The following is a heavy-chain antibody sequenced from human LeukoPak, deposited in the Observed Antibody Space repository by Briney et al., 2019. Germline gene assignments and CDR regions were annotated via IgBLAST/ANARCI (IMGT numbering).Heavy chain of an antibody. J-gene: IGHJ3*02. V-gene: IGHV3-30-3*01. Sequence: GGSLRLSCAASGFTFSSYAMHWVRQAPGKGLEWVAVISYDGSNKYYADSVKGRFTISRDNSKNTLYLQMNSLRAEDTAVYYCARDLVATTDAFDIWGQGTMVTVSS. CDR1: GFTFSSYA. CDR3: ARDLVATTDAFDI. D-gene: IGHD5-12*01. CDR2: ISYDGSNK.